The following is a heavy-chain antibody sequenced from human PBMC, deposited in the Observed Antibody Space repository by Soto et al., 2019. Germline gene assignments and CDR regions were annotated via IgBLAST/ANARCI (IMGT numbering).Heavy chain of an antibody. Sequence: GGSLRLSCAASGFTFSSYGMHWVRQAPGKGLEWVTFISYDGSNKYYADSVKGRFIISRDNSKNRLFLQMNSLRAEDTAVYYCAKDYYYFYHMDVWGKGTTVTVSS. J-gene: IGHJ6*03. CDR2: ISYDGSNK. CDR1: GFTFSSYG. V-gene: IGHV3-30*18. CDR3: AKDYYYFYHMDV.